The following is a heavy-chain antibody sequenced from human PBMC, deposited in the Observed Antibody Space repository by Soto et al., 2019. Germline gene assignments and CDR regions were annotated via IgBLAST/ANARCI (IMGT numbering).Heavy chain of an antibody. Sequence: EVQLVESGGGLVQPGGSLSLSCAASGFTFSSYDMHWVRQATGKGLEWVSAIGTAGDTYYPGSVKGRFTIYRENAKNSLYIQMNSLSAEETAVYYSARDGSNCSSTSCYAGGMDVWGEGTTVTVSS. V-gene: IGHV3-13*01. J-gene: IGHJ6*04. CDR3: ARDGSNCSSTSCYAGGMDV. CDR1: GFTFSSYD. D-gene: IGHD2-2*01. CDR2: IGTAGDT.